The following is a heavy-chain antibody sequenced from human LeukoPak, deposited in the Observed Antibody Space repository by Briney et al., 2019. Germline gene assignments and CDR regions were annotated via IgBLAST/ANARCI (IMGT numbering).Heavy chain of an antibody. D-gene: IGHD3-10*01. CDR1: GFTFDDYG. J-gene: IGHJ4*02. CDR3: AKRGIVIRAVIIIGFHKEAHYFDY. CDR2: ISDRGGST. V-gene: IGHV3-23*01. Sequence: QPGGSLRLSCAASGFTFDDYGMSWVRQAPGKGLEWVSGISDRGGSTNYADSVKGRVTIYRDNSKNTLYLQMNSLRGEDTAVYFCAKRGIVIRAVIIIGFHKEAHYFDYWGQGTLVTVSS.